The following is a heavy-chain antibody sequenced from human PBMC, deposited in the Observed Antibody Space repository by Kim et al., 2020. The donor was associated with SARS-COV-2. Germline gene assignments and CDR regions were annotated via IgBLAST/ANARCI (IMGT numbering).Heavy chain of an antibody. D-gene: IGHD6-19*01. Sequence: YNASRKSRVTLSVDTSKNQFSLKLSSVTAADTAVYYCARHTDGGWYYFDYWGQGTLVTVSS. J-gene: IGHJ4*02. CDR3: ARHTDGGWYYFDY. V-gene: IGHV4-59*08.